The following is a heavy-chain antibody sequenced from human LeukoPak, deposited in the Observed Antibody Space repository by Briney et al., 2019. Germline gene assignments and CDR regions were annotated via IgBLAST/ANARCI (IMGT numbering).Heavy chain of an antibody. Sequence: SETLSLTCTVSGYSISSGYYWGWIRQPPGKGLEWIGSIYHSGSTYYNPSLKSRVTISVDTSKNQFSLKLSSVTAADTAVYYCAREEPDAYSGSYFHFWGQGTLVTVSS. CDR2: IYHSGST. CDR1: GYSISSGYY. V-gene: IGHV4-38-2*02. D-gene: IGHD1-26*01. CDR3: AREEPDAYSGSYFHF. J-gene: IGHJ4*02.